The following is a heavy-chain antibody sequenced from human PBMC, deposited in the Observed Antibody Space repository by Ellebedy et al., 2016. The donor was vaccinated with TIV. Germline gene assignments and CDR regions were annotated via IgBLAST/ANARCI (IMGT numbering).Heavy chain of an antibody. V-gene: IGHV1-2*04. CDR1: GYTFTGYY. CDR3: ARTPGGDSSGYYSSYYYYGMDV. CDR2: INPNSGGT. J-gene: IGHJ6*02. D-gene: IGHD3-22*01. Sequence: ASVKVSCXASGYTFTGYYMHWVRQAPGQGLEWMGWINPNSGGTNYAQKFQGWVTMTRDTSISTAYMELSRLRSDDTAVYYCARTPGGDSSGYYSSYYYYGMDVWGQGTTVTVSS.